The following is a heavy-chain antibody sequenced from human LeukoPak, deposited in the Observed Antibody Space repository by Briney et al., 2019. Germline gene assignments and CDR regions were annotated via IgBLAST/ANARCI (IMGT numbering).Heavy chain of an antibody. Sequence: PGGSLRLSCAASGFTFTRYAMYWVRQAPGKGLEWVALISYDGSNKYYADSVKGRFTISRDNSKNTVYLQMNSPRAEDTAVYYCARVGGDILSGHRTGYYYAMDVWGPGTTVTVSS. D-gene: IGHD3-9*01. CDR3: ARVGGDILSGHRTGYYYAMDV. J-gene: IGHJ6*02. CDR1: GFTFTRYA. V-gene: IGHV3-30*04. CDR2: ISYDGSNK.